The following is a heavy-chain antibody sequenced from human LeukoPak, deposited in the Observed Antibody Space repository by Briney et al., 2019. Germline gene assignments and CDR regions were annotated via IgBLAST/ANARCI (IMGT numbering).Heavy chain of an antibody. V-gene: IGHV3-21*01. Sequence: PGGSLRLSCAASGFTFSSYSMNWVRQAPGKGLEWVSSISSSSSYIYYADSVKGRFTISRDNAKNSLYLQMNSLRAEDTAVYYCARDDGDYAHPVDYWGQGTLVTVSS. CDR1: GFTFSSYS. D-gene: IGHD4-17*01. J-gene: IGHJ4*02. CDR3: ARDDGDYAHPVDY. CDR2: ISSSSSYI.